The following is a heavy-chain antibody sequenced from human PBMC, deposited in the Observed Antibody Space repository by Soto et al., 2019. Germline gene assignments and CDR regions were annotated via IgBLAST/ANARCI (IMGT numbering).Heavy chain of an antibody. V-gene: IGHV3-48*02. CDR2: ISGGSSSI. Sequence: GGSLRLSCEASGFTFSSYAMSWVRQAPGKGLEWVSSISGGSSSIYYADSVKGRFTISRDNAKNSLHLQMNSLRDEDTAVYYCAREPKTIAYYYDYWGQGALVTVSS. D-gene: IGHD6-13*01. CDR1: GFTFSSYA. J-gene: IGHJ4*02. CDR3: AREPKTIAYYYDY.